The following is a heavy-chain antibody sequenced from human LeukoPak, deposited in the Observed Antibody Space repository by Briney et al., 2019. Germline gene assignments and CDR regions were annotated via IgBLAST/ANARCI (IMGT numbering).Heavy chain of an antibody. CDR2: IIPIFGTA. CDR1: GGTFSSYA. D-gene: IGHD6-13*01. Sequence: ASVKVSCKASGGTFSSYAISWVRQAPGQGLEWMGGIIPIFGTANYAQEFQGRVTITADESTSTAYMELSSLRSEDTAVYYCARSIAAAGPFDYWGQGTLVTVSS. J-gene: IGHJ4*02. CDR3: ARSIAAAGPFDY. V-gene: IGHV1-69*13.